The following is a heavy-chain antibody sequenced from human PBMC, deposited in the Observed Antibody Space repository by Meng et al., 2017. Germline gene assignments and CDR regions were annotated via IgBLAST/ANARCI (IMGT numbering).Heavy chain of an antibody. V-gene: IGHV1-69*13. CDR2: LIPIFGTA. Sequence: SVKVSCKASGGTFSSYAISWVRQAPGQGLEWMGGLIPIFGTANYAQKFQGRVTITADESTSTAYTELSSLRAEDTAVYYCARVRPLDGYGSGSYSVIWWGAFDIWGQGTMVTVSS. J-gene: IGHJ3*02. D-gene: IGHD3-10*01. CDR3: ARVRPLDGYGSGSYSVIWWGAFDI. CDR1: GGTFSSYA.